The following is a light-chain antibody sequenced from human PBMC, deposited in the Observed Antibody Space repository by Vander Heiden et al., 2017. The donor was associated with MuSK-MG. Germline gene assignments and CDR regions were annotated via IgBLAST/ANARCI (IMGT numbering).Light chain of an antibody. Sequence: QSALTQPPSASGSPGQSVTISCTGTSSDVGGYAHVSWYQQHPGKAPKLMIYEVTKRPSGVPDRFSGSKSGNTASLTVSGLLAEDEAGYYCSSYAGSKNLVFGGGTKLTVL. CDR3: SSYAGSKNLV. J-gene: IGLJ3*02. CDR1: SSDVGGYAH. V-gene: IGLV2-8*01. CDR2: EVT.